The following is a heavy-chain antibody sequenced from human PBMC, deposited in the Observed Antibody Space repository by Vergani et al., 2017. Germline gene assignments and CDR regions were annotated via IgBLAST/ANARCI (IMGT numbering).Heavy chain of an antibody. J-gene: IGHJ4*02. CDR2: ISYDGSNK. CDR3: AKAPSYSSGWYFDY. CDR1: GFTFSSYG. D-gene: IGHD6-19*01. Sequence: QVQLVESGGGVVQPGRSLRLSCAASGFTFSSYGMHWVRQAPGKGLEWVAVISYDGSNKYYADSVKGRFTISRDNSKTTLYLQMNSLRAEDTAVYYCAKAPSYSSGWYFDYWGQGTLVTVSS. V-gene: IGHV3-30*18.